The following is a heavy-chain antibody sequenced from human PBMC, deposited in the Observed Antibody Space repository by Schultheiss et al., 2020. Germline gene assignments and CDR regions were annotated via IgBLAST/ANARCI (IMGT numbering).Heavy chain of an antibody. CDR3: AREKGYSYGPFDY. CDR2: ISSSSSYI. CDR1: GFTFSSYS. J-gene: IGHJ4*02. V-gene: IGHV3-21*01. D-gene: IGHD5-18*01. Sequence: GGSLRLSCAASGFTFSSYSMNWVRQAPGKGLEWVSSISSSSSYIYYADSVKGRFTISRDNAKNSLYLQMNSLRAEDTAVYYCAREKGYSYGPFDYWGQGTLVTVSS.